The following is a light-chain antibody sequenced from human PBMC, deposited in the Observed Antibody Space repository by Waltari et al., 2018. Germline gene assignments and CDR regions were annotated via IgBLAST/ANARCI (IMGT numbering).Light chain of an antibody. CDR3: QHGYGTPDS. Sequence: DIQMTQSPSSLSASVADRVTITCRSSENVNNYLTWYQQKPGKAAKLLIYKASTLQSGVPSRFSGSGSGTDYTCTISSLQSEDVATYYGQHGYGTPDSFGQGTKVEIK. CDR1: ENVNNY. J-gene: IGKJ2*03. V-gene: IGKV1-39*01. CDR2: KAS.